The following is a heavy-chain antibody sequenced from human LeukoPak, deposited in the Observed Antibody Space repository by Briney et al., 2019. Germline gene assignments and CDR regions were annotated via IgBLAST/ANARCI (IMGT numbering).Heavy chain of an antibody. J-gene: IGHJ6*03. CDR2: ISAYNGNT. D-gene: IGHD2-2*01. Sequence: GATVKVSCKASGYTFTSYGISWVRQAPGQGLEWMGWISAYNGNTNYAQRLQGRVTMTTDTSTSTAYMELRSLRSDDTAVYYCARGPIDGTLGYCSSTSCSGYYYYMDVWGKGTTVTVSS. V-gene: IGHV1-18*01. CDR1: GYTFTSYG. CDR3: ARGPIDGTLGYCSSTSCSGYYYYMDV.